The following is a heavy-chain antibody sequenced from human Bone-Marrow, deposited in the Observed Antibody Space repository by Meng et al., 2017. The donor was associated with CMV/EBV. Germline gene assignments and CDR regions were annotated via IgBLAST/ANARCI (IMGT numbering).Heavy chain of an antibody. D-gene: IGHD2-2*01. CDR3: ARASAGYCSSTSCLNAFDI. Sequence: GESLKISCAASGFTFSSYWMHWVRQAPGKGLVWVSRINSDGSSTSYADSVKGRFTISRDNAKNTLYLQMNSLRAEDTAVYYCARASAGYCSSTSCLNAFDIWGQGTMVTVSS. V-gene: IGHV3-74*01. CDR2: INSDGSST. J-gene: IGHJ3*02. CDR1: GFTFSSYW.